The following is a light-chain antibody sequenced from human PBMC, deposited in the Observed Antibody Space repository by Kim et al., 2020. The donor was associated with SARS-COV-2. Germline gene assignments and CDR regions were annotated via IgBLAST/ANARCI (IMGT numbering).Light chain of an antibody. Sequence: QSALTQPASVSGSPGQTITISCTGTSTDVGGYNYDSWYQQHPGKATKLMIYDDSNRPSGVSHRFSGSKSGNTASLTISGLQAEDDADYYCSSYTSSSTRVFGGGTQLTVL. CDR2: DDS. V-gene: IGLV2-14*03. CDR3: SSYTSSSTRV. J-gene: IGLJ2*01. CDR1: STDVGGYNY.